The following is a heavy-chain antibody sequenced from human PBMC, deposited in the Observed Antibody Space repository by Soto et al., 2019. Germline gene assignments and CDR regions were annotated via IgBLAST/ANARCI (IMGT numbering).Heavy chain of an antibody. CDR2: IYSSGST. Sequence: PSETLSLTCTVSGGSVSSDTHYWSWIRQPPGKRLEWNGFIYSSGSTNYNPSLKSRVTMSVDTSKNQFSLKLRSVIVADTAVYHCARFVRSCSGTTCYTRADVWGQGTTVTVSS. CDR3: ARFVRSCSGTTCYTRADV. D-gene: IGHD2-2*02. J-gene: IGHJ6*02. CDR1: GGSVSSDTHY. V-gene: IGHV4-61*01.